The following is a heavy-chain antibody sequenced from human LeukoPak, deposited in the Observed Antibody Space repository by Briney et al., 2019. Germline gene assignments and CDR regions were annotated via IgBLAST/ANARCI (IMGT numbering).Heavy chain of an antibody. CDR2: IYYSGST. CDR3: GRSGYVGYEGPAVFDS. CDR1: GGSISRYY. V-gene: IGHV4-59*08. Sequence: SETLSLTRTVSGGSISRYYWSWVRQPPGKGREWIGYIYYSGSTNYNPSLKGRFTISVDTSKNQFSLKLNSVAAAATAGLYVGRSGYVGYEGPAVFDSWGQGTLVTVSS. J-gene: IGHJ4*02. D-gene: IGHD5-12*01.